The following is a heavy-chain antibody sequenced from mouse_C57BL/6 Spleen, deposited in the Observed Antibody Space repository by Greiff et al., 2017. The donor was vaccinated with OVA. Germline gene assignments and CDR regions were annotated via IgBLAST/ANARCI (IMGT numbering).Heavy chain of an antibody. V-gene: IGHV1-15*01. CDR3: TRPRSNYYFDY. D-gene: IGHD2-5*01. CDR2: IDPETGGT. CDR1: GYTFTDYE. Sequence: QVQLQQSGAELVRPGASVTLSCKASGYTFTDYEMHWVKQTPVHGLEWIGAIDPETGGTAYNQKFKGKAILTADKSSSTAYMELRSLTSEDSAVYYCTRPRSNYYFDYWGQGTTLTVSS. J-gene: IGHJ2*01.